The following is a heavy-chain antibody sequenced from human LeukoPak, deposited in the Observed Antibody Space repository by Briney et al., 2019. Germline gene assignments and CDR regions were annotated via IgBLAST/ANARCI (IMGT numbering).Heavy chain of an antibody. J-gene: IGHJ4*02. CDR1: GGSFSGYY. CDR3: ARGYSSCWYFLGSSVWDY. Sequence: ETLSLTCAVYGGSFSGYYWSWIRQPPGKGLEWIGEINHSGSTNYNPSLKSRVTISVDTSKNQFSLKLGSVTAADTAVYYCARGYSSCWYFLGSSVWDYWGQGTLVTVSS. V-gene: IGHV4-34*01. CDR2: INHSGST. D-gene: IGHD6-19*01.